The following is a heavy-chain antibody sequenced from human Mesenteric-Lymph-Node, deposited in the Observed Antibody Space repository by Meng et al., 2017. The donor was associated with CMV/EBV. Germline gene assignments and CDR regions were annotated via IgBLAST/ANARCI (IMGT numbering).Heavy chain of an antibody. CDR1: GGSVISGSYY. J-gene: IGHJ6*02. CDR3: ARGNYYYGMDV. Sequence: CTVSGGSVISGSYYWSWIRQPPGKGLEWIGYIFYTGTTNYNPSLKSRVTISVDTSKNQFSLNLSSVTAADTAVYYCARGNYYYGMDVWGQGTTVTVSS. CDR2: IFYTGTT. V-gene: IGHV4-61*01.